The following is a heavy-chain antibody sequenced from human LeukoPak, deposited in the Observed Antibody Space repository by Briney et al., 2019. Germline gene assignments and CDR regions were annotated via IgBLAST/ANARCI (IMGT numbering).Heavy chain of an antibody. CDR3: ARGGSSGYYSWDYFDY. V-gene: IGHV4-31*03. CDR1: GGSISSGGYY. Sequence: SETLSLTCTVSGGSISSGGYYWSWIRQHPGKGLEWIGYIYYSGSTYYNPSLKSRVTISVDTSKNQFSLKLSSVTAADTAVYYCARGGSSGYYSWDYFDYWGQGTLVTVSS. J-gene: IGHJ4*02. D-gene: IGHD3-22*01. CDR2: IYYSGST.